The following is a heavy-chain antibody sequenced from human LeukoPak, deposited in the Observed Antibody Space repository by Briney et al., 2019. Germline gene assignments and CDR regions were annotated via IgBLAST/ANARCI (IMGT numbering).Heavy chain of an antibody. CDR3: ARRIEGGGCFDY. CDR1: GFTVSSNY. Sequence: PGGSLRLSCAASGFTVSSNYMSWVRQAPGKGLEWVSVIYSGGSTYYADSVKGRFTISRDNAKNSLYLQMNSLRAEDTAVYYCARRIEGGGCFDYWGQGTLVTVSS. CDR2: IYSGGST. J-gene: IGHJ4*02. V-gene: IGHV3-53*01. D-gene: IGHD1-26*01.